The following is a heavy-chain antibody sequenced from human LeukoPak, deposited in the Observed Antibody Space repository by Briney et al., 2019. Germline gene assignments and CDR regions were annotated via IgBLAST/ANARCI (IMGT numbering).Heavy chain of an antibody. V-gene: IGHV1-8*02. J-gene: IGHJ4*02. Sequence: GASVKVSCKASGYTFTSYAMHWVRQAPGQRLEWMGWMNPNTANTGYAQKFQGRVTMTRNTSISTAYMELSSLRSEDTAVYYCARRPSKYYDILTGHYRSEFDHWGQGTLVTVSS. CDR2: MNPNTANT. CDR3: ARRPSKYYDILTGHYRSEFDH. CDR1: GYTFTSYA. D-gene: IGHD3-9*01.